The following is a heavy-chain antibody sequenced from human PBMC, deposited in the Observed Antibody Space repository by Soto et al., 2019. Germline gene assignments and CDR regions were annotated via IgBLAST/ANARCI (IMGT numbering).Heavy chain of an antibody. CDR1: GYSFTSYW. CDR2: IYPGDSDT. V-gene: IGHV5-51*01. J-gene: IGHJ4*02. Sequence: GASLKISCKGSGYSFTSYWIGWVRQMPGKGLEWMGIIYPGDSDTRYSPSFQGQVTISADKSISTAYLQWSSLKASDTAVYYCARQVVAATGYFDYWGQGTLVTVSS. CDR3: ARQVVAATGYFDY. D-gene: IGHD2-15*01.